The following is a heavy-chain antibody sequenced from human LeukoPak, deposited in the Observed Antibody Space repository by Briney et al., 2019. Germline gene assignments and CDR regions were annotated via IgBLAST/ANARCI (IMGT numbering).Heavy chain of an antibody. CDR2: ISAYNGNT. V-gene: IGHV1-18*01. D-gene: IGHD3-3*01. CDR3: ARDLFLEWLYPGYYYYGMDV. CDR1: GYTFTSYG. J-gene: IGHJ6*02. Sequence: GASVKVSCKASGYTFTSYGISWVRQAPGQGLEWVGWISAYNGNTNYAQKLQGRVTMTRDTSISTAYMELSRLRSDDTAVYYCARDLFLEWLYPGYYYYGMDVWGQGTTVTVSS.